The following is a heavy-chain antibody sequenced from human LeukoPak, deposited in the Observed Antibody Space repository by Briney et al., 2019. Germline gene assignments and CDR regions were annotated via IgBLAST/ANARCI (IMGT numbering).Heavy chain of an antibody. CDR1: GFTFNNYN. CDR3: ARDIWKTYYYDTATQGY. D-gene: IGHD3-22*01. CDR2: ISSSSSYI. J-gene: IGHJ4*02. Sequence: GGSLRLSCAASGFTFNNYNMNWVRQAPGKGLEWVSSISSSSSYIYYADSVKGRFTISRDNAKNSLYLQMNSLRAEDTAVYYCARDIWKTYYYDTATQGYWGQGTLVTVSS. V-gene: IGHV3-21*01.